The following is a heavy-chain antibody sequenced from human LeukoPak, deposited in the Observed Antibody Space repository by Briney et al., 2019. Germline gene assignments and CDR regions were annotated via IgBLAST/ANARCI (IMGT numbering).Heavy chain of an antibody. Sequence: PGGSLRLSCAASGFTFSSYSMNWVRQAPGKGLEWVSSISSSSSYIYYADSVKGRFTISRDDSKNTLYLQMNSLRAEDTAVYYCAKARGPAATHPDYWGQGTLVTVSS. V-gene: IGHV3-21*04. CDR1: GFTFSSYS. CDR3: AKARGPAATHPDY. CDR2: ISSSSSYI. D-gene: IGHD6-25*01. J-gene: IGHJ4*02.